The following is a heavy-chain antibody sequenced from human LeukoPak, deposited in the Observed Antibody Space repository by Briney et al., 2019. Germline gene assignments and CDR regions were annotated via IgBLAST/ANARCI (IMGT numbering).Heavy chain of an antibody. CDR1: GSSISGYY. V-gene: IGHV4-4*07. CDR2: LHPSGAT. Sequence: SETLSLTCTVSGSSISGYYWNWIRQPAGKGLEWIGRLHPSGATNYNPSLKSRITMSLDRSKNQFSLKLSSVTAADTAVYYCARFSRRGEQLGLTPYYYYMDVWGKGTTVTVSS. J-gene: IGHJ6*03. D-gene: IGHD6-6*01. CDR3: ARFSRRGEQLGLTPYYYYMDV.